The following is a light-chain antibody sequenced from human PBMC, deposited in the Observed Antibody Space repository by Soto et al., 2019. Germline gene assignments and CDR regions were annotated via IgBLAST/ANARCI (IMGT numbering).Light chain of an antibody. J-gene: IGLJ2*01. CDR3: SSYTSSSTLVV. CDR2: DVS. Sequence: QSALTQPASVSGSPGQSITISCTGTSSDVGGYNYVSWYQQHPGKAPKLMIYDVSDRPSGVSNRFSGSKSGNTASLTISGLQAEEEADYYCSSYTSSSTLVVFGGGTKLTVL. CDR1: SSDVGGYNY. V-gene: IGLV2-14*01.